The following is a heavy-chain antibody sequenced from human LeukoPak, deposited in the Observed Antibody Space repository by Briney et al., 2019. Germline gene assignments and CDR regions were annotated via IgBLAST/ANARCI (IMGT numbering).Heavy chain of an antibody. CDR1: CYSISNGYY. CDR2: VYHGGNT. Sequence: SETPSLTRTVSCYSISNGYYLGLIPPPPRKGLEFIGSVYHGGNTYYKASLKSRVTISLDTSKNQFSLRLSSVTAADTAVYYCARSYSGSFLYWGQGSLVTVSS. D-gene: IGHD1-26*01. CDR3: ARSYSGSFLY. J-gene: IGHJ1*01. V-gene: IGHV4-38-2*02.